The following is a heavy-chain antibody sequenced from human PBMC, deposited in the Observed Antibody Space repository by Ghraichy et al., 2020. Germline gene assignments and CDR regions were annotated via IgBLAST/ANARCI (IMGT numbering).Heavy chain of an antibody. J-gene: IGHJ4*02. CDR3: ARGGVYSSGLEN. D-gene: IGHD6-19*01. Sequence: GESLNISCAASGFTFSSYWMSWVRQAPGKGLEWVANIKQDGSEKYYVDSVKGRFTISRDNAKNSLYLQMNSLRAEDTAVYYCARGGVYSSGLENWGQGTLVTVSS. V-gene: IGHV3-7*03. CDR2: IKQDGSEK. CDR1: GFTFSSYW.